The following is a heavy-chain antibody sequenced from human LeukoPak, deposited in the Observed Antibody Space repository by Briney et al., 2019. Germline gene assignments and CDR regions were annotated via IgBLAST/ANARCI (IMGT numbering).Heavy chain of an antibody. J-gene: IGHJ6*02. V-gene: IGHV3-49*04. Sequence: GRSLRLSCTTSGFSFADHAMSWVRQAPGKGLEWVGFIRSKAYRGTTVYAASVKGRFTISRDDSNSIVYLQMNSLKSEDTALYYCARGPIQLWIHNAMDVWGQGAAVTVSS. CDR1: GFSFADHA. CDR2: IRSKAYRGTT. D-gene: IGHD5-18*01. CDR3: ARGPIQLWIHNAMDV.